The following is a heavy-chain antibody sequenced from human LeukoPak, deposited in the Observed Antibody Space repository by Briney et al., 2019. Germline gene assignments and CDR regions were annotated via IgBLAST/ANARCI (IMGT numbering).Heavy chain of an antibody. CDR3: ARWYCSSNSCYTGFDS. CDR1: GYRFTTDY. V-gene: IGHV5-51*01. Sequence: GESLKISCKASGYRFTTDYIGWVRQMPGKGLEWMGIIYPGNSETKYSPSFQGQVAFSVDKSISTAYLQWSSLKASDTAIYYCARWYCSSNSCYTGFDSWGQGTLVTVSS. J-gene: IGHJ4*02. CDR2: IYPGNSET. D-gene: IGHD2-2*02.